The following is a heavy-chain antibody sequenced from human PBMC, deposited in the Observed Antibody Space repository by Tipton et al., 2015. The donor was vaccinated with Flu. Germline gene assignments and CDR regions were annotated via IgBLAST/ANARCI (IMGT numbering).Heavy chain of an antibody. Sequence: SLRLSCAASGFTFDNYAMSWVRQAPGKGLEWVSSLSGSGFGPYLADSVKGRFTISRDNVKNTLYLQMNSLRAEDTAVYYCAKGSWFGDYNMAVWGKGTAVTVSS. J-gene: IGHJ6*03. CDR1: GFTFDNYA. D-gene: IGHD3-10*01. V-gene: IGHV3-23*01. CDR3: AKGSWFGDYNMAV. CDR2: LSGSGFGP.